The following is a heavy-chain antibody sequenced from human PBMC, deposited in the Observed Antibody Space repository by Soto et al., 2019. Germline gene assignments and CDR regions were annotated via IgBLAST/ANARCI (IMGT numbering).Heavy chain of an antibody. J-gene: IGHJ6*02. CDR3: AREAGSNYYYFYALDV. CDR2: ISYSGST. V-gene: IGHV4-59*01. CDR1: GGSISSYY. Sequence: SDTLSLTCTVSGGSISSYYWSWIRQPPGKGLEWIGYISYSGSTNYNPSLKSRVTISVDTSTNQFSLKLSSVTASDTAVYYCAREAGSNYYYFYALDVWGQGTTVTVS. D-gene: IGHD4-4*01.